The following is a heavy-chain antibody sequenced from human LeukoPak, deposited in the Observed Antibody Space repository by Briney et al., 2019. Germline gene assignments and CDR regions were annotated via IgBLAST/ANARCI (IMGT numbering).Heavy chain of an antibody. J-gene: IGHJ4*02. V-gene: IGHV3-13*04. D-gene: IGHD3-10*01. CDR1: GFTFSSYD. CDR2: IGVAGDT. CDR3: ARASGSYYDFDY. Sequence: PGGSLRLSCAASGFTFSSYDLHWVRQATGKGLEWVSAIGVAGDTYYPDSVKGRFTISRENAKNSLYLQMNSLRAGDTAVYYCARASGSYYDFDYWGQGTLVTGSS.